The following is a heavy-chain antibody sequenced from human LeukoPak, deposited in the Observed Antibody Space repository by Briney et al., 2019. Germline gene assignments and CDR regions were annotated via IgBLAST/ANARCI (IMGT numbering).Heavy chain of an antibody. J-gene: IGHJ4*02. V-gene: IGHV3-11*01. D-gene: IGHD3-22*01. CDR2: ISSRASTI. CDR3: ARERYYYDSSAYYGY. CDR1: GFTFSDYY. Sequence: GGSLRLSCTASGFTFSDYYMSWIRQAPGKGLEWVSYISSRASTIYYADSVKGRFTISRDNAKNSLYLQMNSLRAEDTAVYYCARERYYYDSSAYYGYWGQGTLVTVSS.